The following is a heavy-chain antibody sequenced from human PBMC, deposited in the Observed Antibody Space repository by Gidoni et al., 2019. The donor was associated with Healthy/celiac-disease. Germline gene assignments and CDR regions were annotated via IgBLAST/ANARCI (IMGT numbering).Heavy chain of an antibody. D-gene: IGHD6-19*01. CDR3: ARGYSSGWDDWFDP. CDR2: SDSDDDK. J-gene: IGHJ5*02. CDR1: GFSLSPSGMR. Sequence: QVTLKESGPALVQPTQTLTLTCTFAGFSLSPSGMRVSWIRQPPGKALEWLARSDSDDDKFYSTSLKTRLTISKDTSKNQVVLTMTNRDPVDTATYYCARGYSSGWDDWFDPWGQGTLVTVSS. V-gene: IGHV2-70*04.